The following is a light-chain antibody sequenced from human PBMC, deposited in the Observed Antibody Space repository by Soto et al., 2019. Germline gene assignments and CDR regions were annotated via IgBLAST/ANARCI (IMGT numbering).Light chain of an antibody. V-gene: IGLV2-14*03. CDR3: SSHTSSTALF. CDR1: DSDIGGYDH. CDR2: DVT. J-gene: IGLJ1*01. Sequence: QSVLTQPASVSASPGQSIAISCTGTDSDIGGYDHVSWYQQHPGKAPKLLIYDVTNRPSGVCSRFSGSKAGRTASLTISGLQTEDEADYYCSSHTSSTALFFGTGTKLTVL.